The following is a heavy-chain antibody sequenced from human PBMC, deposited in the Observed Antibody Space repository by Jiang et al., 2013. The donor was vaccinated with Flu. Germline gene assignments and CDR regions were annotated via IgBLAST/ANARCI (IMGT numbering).Heavy chain of an antibody. V-gene: IGHV3-33*01. CDR3: AREGLVMYAFDI. CDR2: IWYDGSNK. J-gene: IGHJ3*02. D-gene: IGHD4-23*01. Sequence: VQLLESGGGVVQPGRSLRLSCAASGFTFSSYGMHWVRQAPGKGLEWVAVIWYDGSNKYYADSVKGRFTISRDNSKNTLYLQMNSLRAEDTAVYYCAREGLVMYAFDIWGQGTMVTVSS. CDR1: GFTFSSYG.